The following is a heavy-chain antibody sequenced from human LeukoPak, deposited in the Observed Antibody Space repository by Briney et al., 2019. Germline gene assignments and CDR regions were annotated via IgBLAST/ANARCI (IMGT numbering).Heavy chain of an antibody. J-gene: IGHJ6*02. Sequence: ASVKVSCKASGGTFITYAISWVRQAPGQGLEWMGIINPSGGSTSYAQKLQGRVTMTTDTSTSTAYMELRSLRSDDTAVYYCARDLLKSYGSGSYYGMDVWAKGPRSPSP. V-gene: IGHV1-46*01. CDR3: ARDLLKSYGSGSYYGMDV. CDR2: INPSGGST. D-gene: IGHD3-10*01. CDR1: GGTFITYA.